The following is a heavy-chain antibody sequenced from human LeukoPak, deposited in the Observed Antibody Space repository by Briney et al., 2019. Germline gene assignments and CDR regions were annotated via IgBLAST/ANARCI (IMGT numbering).Heavy chain of an antibody. Sequence: SETLSLTCTVSGGSISTDGYYWSWIRQHPGKGLEWIGYIYYSGSTYYNPSLKSRVTISVDTSKNQFSLKLSSVTAADTAVYYCARTYGDSSENWFDPWGQGTLVTVSS. V-gene: IGHV4-31*03. D-gene: IGHD4-17*01. J-gene: IGHJ5*02. CDR2: IYYSGST. CDR3: ARTYGDSSENWFDP. CDR1: GGSISTDGYY.